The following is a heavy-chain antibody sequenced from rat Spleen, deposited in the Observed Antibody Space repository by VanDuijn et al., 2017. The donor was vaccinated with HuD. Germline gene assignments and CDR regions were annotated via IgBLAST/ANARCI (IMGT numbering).Heavy chain of an antibody. CDR1: GFTFSSYD. J-gene: IGHJ3*01. D-gene: IGHD1-1*01. CDR3: ARQGGDRNWFAD. V-gene: IGHV5S13*01. Sequence: EVQLVESGGALVQPGRSLKLSCAASGFTFSSYDMAWVRQAPTKGLEWVASISTGGGNTYYRDSVKGRFTISRDNAKNTQYLQMDSLRSEDTATYYCARQGGDRNWFADWGQGTLVTVSS. CDR2: ISTGGGNT.